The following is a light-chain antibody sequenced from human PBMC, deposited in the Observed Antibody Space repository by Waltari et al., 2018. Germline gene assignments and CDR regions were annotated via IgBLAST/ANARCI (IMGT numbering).Light chain of an antibody. CDR1: SSDVGRYDR. Sequence: QSPLTQPPSVSGSPGQSVTISCTGTSSDVGRYDRVSWYQQSPGTAPKLLIYGVTRRPSGVPDRLSGSKSGNTASLTISGLQAEDEGDYYCSSYTTSSTFVFGTGTEVTVL. V-gene: IGLV2-18*02. J-gene: IGLJ1*01. CDR3: SSYTTSSTFV. CDR2: GVT.